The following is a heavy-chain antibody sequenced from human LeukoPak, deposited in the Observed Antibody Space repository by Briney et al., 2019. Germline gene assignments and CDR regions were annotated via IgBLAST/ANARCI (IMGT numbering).Heavy chain of an antibody. D-gene: IGHD5-18*01. CDR3: ARAADTAMASRVFHDY. CDR1: GGSFSGYY. V-gene: IGHV4-34*01. J-gene: IGHJ4*02. CDR2: INHSGST. Sequence: SETLSLTCAVYGGSFSGYYWSWIRQPPGKGLEWIGEINHSGSTNYNPSLKSRVTISVDTSKNQFSLKLSSVTAADTAVYYCARAADTAMASRVFHDYWGQGTLVTVSS.